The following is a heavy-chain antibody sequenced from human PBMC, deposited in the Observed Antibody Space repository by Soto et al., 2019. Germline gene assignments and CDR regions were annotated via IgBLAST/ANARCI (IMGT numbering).Heavy chain of an antibody. CDR3: ARSGYYYGPSAFDI. Sequence: ASVKVSCKXSGYTFTSYGISWVRQAPGQGLEWMGWISAYNGNTNYAQKLQGRVTMTTDTSTSTAYMELRSLRSDDTAVYYCARSGYYYGPSAFDIWGQGTMVTVSS. J-gene: IGHJ3*02. D-gene: IGHD3-10*01. V-gene: IGHV1-18*04. CDR1: GYTFTSYG. CDR2: ISAYNGNT.